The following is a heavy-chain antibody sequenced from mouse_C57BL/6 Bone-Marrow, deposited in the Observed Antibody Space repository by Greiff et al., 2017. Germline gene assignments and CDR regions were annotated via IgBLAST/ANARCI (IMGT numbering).Heavy chain of an antibody. D-gene: IGHD4-1*01. CDR2: ISSGGSYT. CDR1: GFTFSSYG. J-gene: IGHJ2*01. V-gene: IGHV5-6*01. Sequence: EVQLVESGGDLVKPGGSLKLSCAASGFTFSSYGMSWVRQTPDKRLEWVATISSGGSYTDYPDSVKGRITISRDNANNTLYLQMSSLKSEDTAMYYGARLGSFDYWGQGTTLTVSS. CDR3: ARLGSFDY.